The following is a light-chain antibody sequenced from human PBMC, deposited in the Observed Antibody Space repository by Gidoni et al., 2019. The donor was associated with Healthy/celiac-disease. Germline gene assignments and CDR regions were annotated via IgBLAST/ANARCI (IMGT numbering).Light chain of an antibody. Sequence: DIQMTQSPSSLSASVGDRVTITCRASQSISSYLNWYQQKPGKAPKLLIYAASSLQSGVPSRFSGSGSGTDFTLTISSLQPEDFATYYCQQSYSTPWTCGQGTKVEFK. V-gene: IGKV1-39*01. CDR3: QQSYSTPWT. CDR2: AAS. J-gene: IGKJ1*01. CDR1: QSISSY.